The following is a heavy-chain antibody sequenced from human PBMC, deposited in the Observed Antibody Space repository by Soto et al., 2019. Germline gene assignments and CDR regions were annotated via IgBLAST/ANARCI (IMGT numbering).Heavy chain of an antibody. J-gene: IGHJ4*02. Sequence: QVQLVESGGGVVQPGRSLRLSCAASGFTFSSYAMHWVRQAPGKGLEWVAVISYDGSNKYYADSVKGRFTISRDNSKNTLYLQRNSLRAEDTAVYYCARALGDSGSYYFDYWGQGTLVTVSS. V-gene: IGHV3-30-3*01. CDR1: GFTFSSYA. D-gene: IGHD1-26*01. CDR3: ARALGDSGSYYFDY. CDR2: ISYDGSNK.